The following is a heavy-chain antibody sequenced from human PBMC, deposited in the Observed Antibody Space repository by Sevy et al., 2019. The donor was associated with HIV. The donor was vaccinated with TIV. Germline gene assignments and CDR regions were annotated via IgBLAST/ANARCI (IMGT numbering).Heavy chain of an antibody. Sequence: GGSLRLSCAASGFTFSSYWMSWVRQAPGKGLEWVANIKQDGSEKYYVDSVKGRCTISRDNAKKSLYLQMNSLRAEDTAVYYCAREKIFGVVIMGGGMDVWGQGTRVTVS. CDR1: GFTFSSYW. CDR3: AREKIFGVVIMGGGMDV. J-gene: IGHJ6*02. V-gene: IGHV3-7*01. D-gene: IGHD3-3*01. CDR2: IKQDGSEK.